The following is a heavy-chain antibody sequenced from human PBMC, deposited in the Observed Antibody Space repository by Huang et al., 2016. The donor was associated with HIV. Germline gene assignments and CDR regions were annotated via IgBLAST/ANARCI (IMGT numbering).Heavy chain of an antibody. D-gene: IGHD5-12*01. CDR2: ISYDGSNK. J-gene: IGHJ6*03. CDR3: ARDLWLRDLYYYYYMDV. Sequence: QVQLVESGGGVVQPGRSLRLSCAASRFTFSNYAMHWVRQAPGKGLEWVAGISYDGSNKYYADSVKGRFTISRDNSKNTLYLQMNSLRAEDTAVYYCARDLWLRDLYYYYYMDVCGKGTTVTVSS. V-gene: IGHV3-30-3*01. CDR1: RFTFSNYA.